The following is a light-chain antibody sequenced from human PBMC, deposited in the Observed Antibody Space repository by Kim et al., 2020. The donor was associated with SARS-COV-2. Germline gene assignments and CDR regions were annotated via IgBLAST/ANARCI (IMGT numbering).Light chain of an antibody. J-gene: IGLJ3*02. CDR1: SGHSSYA. CDR2: VNSDGSH. Sequence: QLVLTQSPSASASLGASVKLTFTLNSGHSSYAIAWHQQQPEKGPRYLMKVNSDGSHSKGDGIPDRFSGSSSGAERYLTIPSLQSEDEADYYCQTWGTGIRVFGGGTKVTVL. CDR3: QTWGTGIRV. V-gene: IGLV4-69*01.